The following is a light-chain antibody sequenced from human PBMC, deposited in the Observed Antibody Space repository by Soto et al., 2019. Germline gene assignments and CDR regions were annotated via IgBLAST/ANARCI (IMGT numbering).Light chain of an antibody. CDR3: QHRYSTLSIS. CDR1: ESISRH. Sequence: DIQMTQSPSSLSASVGDRVTITCGASESISRHINWYQQKPGKAPHLLIYAASTLQNGVPSSSEGRGSWTDFTLTFSSLQPEDFATYYCQHRYSTLSISFGLGTLLE. CDR2: AAS. V-gene: IGKV1-39*01. J-gene: IGKJ5*01.